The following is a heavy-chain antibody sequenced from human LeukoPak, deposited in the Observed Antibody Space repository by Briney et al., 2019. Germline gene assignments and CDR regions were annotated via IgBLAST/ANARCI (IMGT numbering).Heavy chain of an antibody. Sequence: SESLSLTCSVSGGSISSNYWSWIRQPPGKGLEWMGYIYYTGTTHYNPSLEGRVTISLDASKTQFSLRLTSVTAADTAIYHCARDIVLTYGMDVWGQGTTVTVSS. J-gene: IGHJ6*02. V-gene: IGHV4-59*01. D-gene: IGHD2-8*02. CDR2: IYYTGTT. CDR3: ARDIVLTYGMDV. CDR1: GGSISSNY.